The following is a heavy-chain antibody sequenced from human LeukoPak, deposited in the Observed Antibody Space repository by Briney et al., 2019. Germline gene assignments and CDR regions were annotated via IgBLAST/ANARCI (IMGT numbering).Heavy chain of an antibody. CDR2: ISSSSSTI. CDR3: ARRAGGYSHPYDY. Sequence: GSLRLSCAASGFTFSSYEMNWVRQAPGKGLEWVSYISSSSSTIYYADSVKGRFTISRDNAKNSLYLQMNSLRAEDTAVYYCARRAGGYSHPYDYWGQGILVTVSS. D-gene: IGHD4-23*01. V-gene: IGHV3-48*03. J-gene: IGHJ4*02. CDR1: GFTFSSYE.